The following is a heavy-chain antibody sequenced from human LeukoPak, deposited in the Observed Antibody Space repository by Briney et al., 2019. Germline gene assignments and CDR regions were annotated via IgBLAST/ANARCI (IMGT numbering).Heavy chain of an antibody. CDR2: MNPNSGNT. J-gene: IGHJ4*02. Sequence: GASVKVSCKASGYTFTSYDINWVRQATGQGLEWMGWMNPNSGNTGYAQKFQGRVTITRNTSISTAYMELSSLRSEDTAVYYCARAVIVATIPDYFDYWGQGTLVTVSS. CDR1: GYTFTSYD. D-gene: IGHD5-12*01. CDR3: ARAVIVATIPDYFDY. V-gene: IGHV1-8*03.